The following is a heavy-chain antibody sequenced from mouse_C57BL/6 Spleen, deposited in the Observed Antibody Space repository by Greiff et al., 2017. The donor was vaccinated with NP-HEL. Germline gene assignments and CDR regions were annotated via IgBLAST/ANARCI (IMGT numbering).Heavy chain of an antibody. J-gene: IGHJ2*01. CDR1: GFTFSDYY. CDR2: INYDGSST. Sequence: EVKLVESEGGLVQPGSSMKLSCTASGFTFSDYYMAWVRQGPEKGLEWVANINYDGSSTYYLDSLKSRFLISRDNAKNILYLQMSSLKSEDTATYYCARAGLTGPFDYWGQGTTLTVSS. V-gene: IGHV5-16*01. D-gene: IGHD4-1*01. CDR3: ARAGLTGPFDY.